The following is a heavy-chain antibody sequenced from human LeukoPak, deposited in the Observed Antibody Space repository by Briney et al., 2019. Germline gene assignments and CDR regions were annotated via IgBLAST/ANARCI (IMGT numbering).Heavy chain of an antibody. CDR1: GFTFSNAW. CDR2: IKSKSDGGTT. D-gene: IGHD3-10*01. Sequence: GGSLRLSCAASGFTFSNAWMGWVRQAPGKGREWVGRIKSKSDGGTTDYAAPVKGRFTISRDDSKNTLFLQMNSLKTEDTAVYYCTTPGTLSSFDYWGQGTLVTVSS. J-gene: IGHJ4*02. V-gene: IGHV3-15*01. CDR3: TTPGTLSSFDY.